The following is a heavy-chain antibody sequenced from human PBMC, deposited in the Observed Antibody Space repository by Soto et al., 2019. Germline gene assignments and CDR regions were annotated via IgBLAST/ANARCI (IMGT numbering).Heavy chain of an antibody. D-gene: IGHD3-16*01. V-gene: IGHV1-18*01. J-gene: IGHJ6*02. CDR3: AMVDVYVTPSPQDV. Sequence: QVQLVQSGAEVKNPGASVKVSCKASGYTFTRYGIGWARQAPGQGLEWMGWINTYSGNTNYAQNVQGRVTLTTDTSTSTAYMELRSLRSNDPAIYYCAMVDVYVTPSPQDVWGQGTTVIVSS. CDR2: INTYSGNT. CDR1: GYTFTRYG.